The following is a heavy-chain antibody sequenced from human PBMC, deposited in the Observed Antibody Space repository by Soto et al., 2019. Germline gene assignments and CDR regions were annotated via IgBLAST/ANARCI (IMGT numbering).Heavy chain of an antibody. V-gene: IGHV1-2*04. Sequence: QVQLVQSGAEVKKPGASVKVSCKASGYTFTGYYMHWVRQAPGQGLEWMGWINPNSGGTNYAQKFQGWVTMTRDTSISTAYMELSRLRSDDTAVYYCARDLRRLGRYYYYYYGMDVWGQGTTVTVSS. CDR1: GYTFTGYY. CDR2: INPNSGGT. D-gene: IGHD6-19*01. CDR3: ARDLRRLGRYYYYYYGMDV. J-gene: IGHJ6*02.